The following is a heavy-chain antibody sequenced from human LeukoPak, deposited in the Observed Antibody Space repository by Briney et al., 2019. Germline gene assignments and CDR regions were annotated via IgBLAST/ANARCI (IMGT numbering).Heavy chain of an antibody. V-gene: IGHV4-61*01. CDR3: AREEVCGGDCYPNPFDY. D-gene: IGHD2-21*02. J-gene: IGHJ4*02. Sequence: SETLSLTCTVSGGSVSSGSYYWSWIRQPPGKGLEWIGYIYYSGSTNYKPSLKSRVTISVDTSKNQFSLKLSSVTAADTAVYYCAREEVCGGDCYPNPFDYWGQGTLVTVSS. CDR1: GGSVSSGSYY. CDR2: IYYSGST.